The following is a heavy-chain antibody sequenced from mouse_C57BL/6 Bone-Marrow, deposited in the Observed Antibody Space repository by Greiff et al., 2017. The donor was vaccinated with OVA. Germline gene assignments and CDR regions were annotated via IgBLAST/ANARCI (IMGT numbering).Heavy chain of an antibody. J-gene: IGHJ3*01. CDR1: GYTFTDYY. CDR2: IFPGSGST. D-gene: IGHD2-12*01. CDR3: ARESIRRTGFFAY. V-gene: IGHV1-75*01. Sequence: SGPELVKPGASVKISCKASGYTFTDYYINWVKQRPGQGLEWIGWIFPGSGSTYYNEKFKGKATLTVDKSSSTAYMLLSSLTSEDSAVYFCARESIRRTGFFAYWGQGTLVTVSA.